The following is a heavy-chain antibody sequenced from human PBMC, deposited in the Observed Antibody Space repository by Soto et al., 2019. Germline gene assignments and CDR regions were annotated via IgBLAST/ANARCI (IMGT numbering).Heavy chain of an antibody. Sequence: QVQLQESGPGLVKPSGTLSLTCAVSGGSISSSNWWSWVRQPPGKGLEWIGEIYHSGSTNYNPSLQSRVTISVDKSKNQFSLKPSSVTAADTAVYYCARVGYDFWSGWPFDYWGQGTLVTVSS. D-gene: IGHD3-3*01. V-gene: IGHV4-4*02. CDR2: IYHSGST. J-gene: IGHJ4*02. CDR1: GGSISSSNW. CDR3: ARVGYDFWSGWPFDY.